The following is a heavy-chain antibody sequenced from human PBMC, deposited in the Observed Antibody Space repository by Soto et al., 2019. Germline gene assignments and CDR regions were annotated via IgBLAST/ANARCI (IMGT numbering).Heavy chain of an antibody. Sequence: QVQLVESGGGVVQPGTSLRVSCVASGFTFRSYVIHWVRQAPGKGLEWVALTSYDGTNKYYGDSVRGRFTISRDNSRNTVDLQMDRLRVEDTAFYYCARWGTTGGLDVWGQGTLVSVSS. V-gene: IGHV3-30*19. CDR1: GFTFRSYV. CDR3: ARWGTTGGLDV. D-gene: IGHD3-16*01. CDR2: TSYDGTNK. J-gene: IGHJ1*01.